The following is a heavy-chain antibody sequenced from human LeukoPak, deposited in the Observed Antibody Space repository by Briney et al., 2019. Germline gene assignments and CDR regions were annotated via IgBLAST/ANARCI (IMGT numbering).Heavy chain of an antibody. CDR1: GFTFSSYG. Sequence: QPGRSLRLSCAASGFTFSSYGMHGVRQAPGKGLEWVAVISYDGSNKYYADSVKGRFTISRDNSKNTLYLQMNSLRAEDTAVYYCAKEAPVKGYWLYYYYYYGMDVWGQGTTVTVSS. J-gene: IGHJ6*02. V-gene: IGHV3-30*18. CDR2: ISYDGSNK. D-gene: IGHD2-8*02. CDR3: AKEAPVKGYWLYYYYYYGMDV.